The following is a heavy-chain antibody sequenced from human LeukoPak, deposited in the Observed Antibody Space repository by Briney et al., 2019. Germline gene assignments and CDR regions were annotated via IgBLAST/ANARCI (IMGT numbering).Heavy chain of an antibody. Sequence: SETLSLTCTVSGGSISNSCYYWGWIRQPPGKGLEWIGSVYYSGSTYYNPSLKSRVTISVDTSKNQFSLKLSSVTAADTAVYYCARDPLLWFGELLEFWFDPWGQGTLVTVSS. V-gene: IGHV4-39*07. D-gene: IGHD3-10*01. CDR2: VYYSGST. CDR3: ARDPLLWFGELLEFWFDP. CDR1: GGSISNSCYY. J-gene: IGHJ5*02.